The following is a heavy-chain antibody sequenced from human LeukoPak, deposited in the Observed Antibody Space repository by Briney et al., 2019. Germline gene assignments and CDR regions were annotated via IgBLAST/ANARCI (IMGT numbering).Heavy chain of an antibody. J-gene: IGHJ1*01. Sequence: GGSLRLSCAASGFTFDDYAMHWVRQAPGKGLEWVPGISWNSGSIGYADSVKGRFTISRDNAKNSLYLQMNSLRAEDTALYYCAKDAVPLSTPQYFQHWGQGTLVTVSS. CDR2: ISWNSGSI. CDR1: GFTFDDYA. CDR3: AKDAVPLSTPQYFQH. D-gene: IGHD2-2*01. V-gene: IGHV3-9*01.